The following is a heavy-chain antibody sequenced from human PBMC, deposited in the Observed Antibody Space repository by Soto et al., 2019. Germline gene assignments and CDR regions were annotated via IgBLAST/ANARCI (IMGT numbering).Heavy chain of an antibody. Sequence: GALRLSCAASGFTFSNYAMTWVRQAPGKGLEWVSVISGSGGSTYYANSVKGQFTISRDNSKNTLSLQMRSLRAEDTAVYYCVKLDAVGLVGASVDYWGQGTLGTVSS. CDR2: ISGSGGST. D-gene: IGHD1-26*01. CDR1: GFTFSNYA. V-gene: IGHV3-23*01. J-gene: IGHJ4*02. CDR3: VKLDAVGLVGASVDY.